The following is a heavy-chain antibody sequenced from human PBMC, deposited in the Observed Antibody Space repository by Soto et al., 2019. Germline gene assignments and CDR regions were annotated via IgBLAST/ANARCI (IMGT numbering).Heavy chain of an antibody. CDR1: GGTFSSYA. Sequence: ASLKVSCKASGGTFSSYAISWVRQAPGQGLEWMGGIIPIFGTANYAQKFQGRVTITADESTSTAYMELSSLRSEDTAVYYCARVPRATYYYYGMDVWGQGTMVTVSS. V-gene: IGHV1-69*13. CDR2: IIPIFGTA. CDR3: ARVPRATYYYYGMDV. D-gene: IGHD1-26*01. J-gene: IGHJ6*02.